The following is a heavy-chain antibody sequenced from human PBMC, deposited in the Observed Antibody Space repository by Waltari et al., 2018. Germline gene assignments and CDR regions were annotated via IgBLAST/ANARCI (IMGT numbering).Heavy chain of an antibody. Sequence: QVQLVQSGAEVKKPGASVKVSCKASGYTFTSYAMHWVHQAPGQRLEWMGWINAGNGNTKYPQKFQGRVTITRDTSASTAYMELSSLRSEDTAVYYCARDRRPYGSGSYQGYWGQGTLVTVSS. D-gene: IGHD3-10*01. CDR1: GYTFTSYA. CDR2: INAGNGNT. CDR3: ARDRRPYGSGSYQGY. V-gene: IGHV1-3*01. J-gene: IGHJ4*02.